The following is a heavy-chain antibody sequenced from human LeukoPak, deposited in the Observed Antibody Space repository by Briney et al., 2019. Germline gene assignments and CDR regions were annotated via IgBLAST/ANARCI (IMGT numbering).Heavy chain of an antibody. CDR3: ARDSEVGIWLHCSSTSCSPVDY. V-gene: IGHV3-33*01. Sequence: GRSLRLSCAASGFTFSSYGMHWVRQAPGKGLEWVAVIWYDGSNKYYADSVKGRFTISRDNSKNTLYLQMNSLRAEDTAVYYCARDSEVGIWLHCSSTSCSPVDYWGQGTLVTVSS. CDR2: IWYDGSNK. D-gene: IGHD2-2*01. J-gene: IGHJ4*02. CDR1: GFTFSSYG.